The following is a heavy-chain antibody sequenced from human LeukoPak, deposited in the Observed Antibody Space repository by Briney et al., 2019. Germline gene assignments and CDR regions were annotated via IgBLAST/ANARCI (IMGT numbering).Heavy chain of an antibody. CDR2: ISYDGSNK. V-gene: IGHV3-30*04. CDR1: GFTFSSYA. CDR3: ARAGLLWFGELFSAFDI. J-gene: IGHJ3*02. D-gene: IGHD3-10*01. Sequence: GGSLRLSCAASGFTFSSYAMHWVRQAPGMGLEWVAVISYDGSNKYYADSVKGRFTISRDNSKNTLYLQMNSLRAEDTAVYYCARAGLLWFGELFSAFDIWGQGTMVTVSS.